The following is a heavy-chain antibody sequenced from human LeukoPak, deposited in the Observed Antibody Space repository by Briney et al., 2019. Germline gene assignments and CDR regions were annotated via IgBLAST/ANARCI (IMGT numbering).Heavy chain of an antibody. J-gene: IGHJ3*02. CDR1: GYSISSGYY. CDR2: IYHSGST. V-gene: IGHV4-38-2*02. CDR3: ARDWGRSDAFDI. D-gene: IGHD3-16*01. Sequence: SETLSLTCTVSGYSISSGYYWGWIRQPPGKGLEWIGSIYHSGSTYYNPSLKSRVTISVDTSKNQFSLKLSSVTAADTAVYYCARDWGRSDAFDIWGQGTMATVSS.